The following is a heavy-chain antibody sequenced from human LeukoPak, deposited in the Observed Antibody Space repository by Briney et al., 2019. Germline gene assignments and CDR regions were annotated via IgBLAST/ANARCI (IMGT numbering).Heavy chain of an antibody. Sequence: GGSLRLSCAASGFTFSSYAMHWVRQAPGKGLEWVAVISYDGSNKYYADSVKGRFTISRDNSKNTLYLQMNSLRAEDTAVYYCARGGARLVLYRGFDPWGQGTLVIVSS. D-gene: IGHD3-9*01. CDR2: ISYDGSNK. CDR3: ARGGARLVLYRGFDP. CDR1: GFTFSSYA. V-gene: IGHV3-30-3*01. J-gene: IGHJ5*02.